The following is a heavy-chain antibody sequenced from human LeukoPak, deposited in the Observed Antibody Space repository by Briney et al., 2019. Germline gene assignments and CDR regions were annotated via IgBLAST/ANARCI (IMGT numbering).Heavy chain of an antibody. CDR2: ISSSGSTI. V-gene: IGHV3-11*04. D-gene: IGHD6-19*01. CDR1: GFTFDDYG. CDR3: ARDWGSGGNWFDP. J-gene: IGHJ5*02. Sequence: TGGSLRLSCAASGFTFDDYGMSWIRQAPGKGLEWVSYISSSGSTIYYADSVKGRFTISRDNAKNSLYLQMNSLRAEDTAVYYCARDWGSGGNWFDPWGQGTLVTVSS.